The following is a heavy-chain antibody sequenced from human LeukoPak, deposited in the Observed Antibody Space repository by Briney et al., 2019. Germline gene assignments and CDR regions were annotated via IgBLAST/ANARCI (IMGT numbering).Heavy chain of an antibody. CDR1: GFTFSSYA. CDR2: ISGSGGST. D-gene: IGHD6-6*01. V-gene: IGHV3-23*01. Sequence: PGGSLRLSCAASGFTFSSYAMSWVRQAPGKGLEWVSAISGSGGSTYYADSVKGRFTISRDNAKNSLYLQMNSLRAEDTAVYYCARSIAARLSDYWGQGTLVTVSS. CDR3: ARSIAARLSDY. J-gene: IGHJ4*02.